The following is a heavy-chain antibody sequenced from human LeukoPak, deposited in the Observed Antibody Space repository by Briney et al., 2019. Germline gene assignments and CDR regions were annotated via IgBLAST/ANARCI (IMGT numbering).Heavy chain of an antibody. D-gene: IGHD2/OR15-2a*01. Sequence: VASVKVSFKASGYTFTNYHIHWGRQAPGQGLEWMGRIYPSSGGTNYAQKFQGRITLTTDTSINTAYMELSRLRFDDTAVYYCARDLPFEDWGQGTLVTVSS. CDR3: ARDLPFED. V-gene: IGHV1-2*06. CDR1: GYTFTNYH. CDR2: IYPSSGGT. J-gene: IGHJ4*02.